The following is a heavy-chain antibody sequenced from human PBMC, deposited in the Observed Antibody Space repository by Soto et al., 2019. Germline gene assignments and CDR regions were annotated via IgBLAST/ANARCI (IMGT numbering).Heavy chain of an antibody. D-gene: IGHD6-6*01. J-gene: IGHJ6*02. CDR3: ARTRSFTLGFYYDGMDV. V-gene: IGHV5-51*01. CDR1: GYSFASYW. Sequence: GESLKISCQGSGYSFASYWIGWVRQMPGKDLEWMGITYPGDSDTRYSPSFQGQVTISADKSLRTAYLQWTSLKASDTALYYCARTRSFTLGFYYDGMDVWGQGTTVTVSS. CDR2: TYPGDSDT.